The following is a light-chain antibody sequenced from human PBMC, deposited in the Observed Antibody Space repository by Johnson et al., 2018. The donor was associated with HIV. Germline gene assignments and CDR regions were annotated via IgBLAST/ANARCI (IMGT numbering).Light chain of an antibody. Sequence: QSVLTQPPSVSAAPGQKVTISCSGSSSNIGNNYVSWYQQLPGIAPKLLIYEKNKRPSGIPDRFSASKSGTSATMGITGLQPGDEADYYCGSWDSSLSAHYVFRTGTKVTVL. CDR1: SSNIGNNY. CDR3: GSWDSSLSAHYV. V-gene: IGLV1-51*02. J-gene: IGLJ1*01. CDR2: EKN.